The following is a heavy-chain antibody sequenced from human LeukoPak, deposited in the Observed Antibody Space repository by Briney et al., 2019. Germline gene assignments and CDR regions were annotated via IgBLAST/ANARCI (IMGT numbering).Heavy chain of an antibody. CDR1: GFTFDDYA. D-gene: IGHD6-13*01. V-gene: IGHV3-9*01. CDR2: ISWNSGSI. J-gene: IGHJ2*01. Sequence: GGSLRLSCAASGFTFDDYAMHWVRQAPGKGLEWVSGISWNSGSIGYTDSVKGRFTISRDNAKNSLYLQMNSLRAEDTALYYCAKGAAAAPGHFDLWGRGTLVTVSS. CDR3: AKGAAAAPGHFDL.